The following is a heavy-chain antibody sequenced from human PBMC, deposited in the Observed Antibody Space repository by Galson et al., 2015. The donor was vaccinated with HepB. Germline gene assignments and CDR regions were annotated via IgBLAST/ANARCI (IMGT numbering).Heavy chain of an antibody. CDR1: GFTFSNYG. J-gene: IGHJ6*02. Sequence: SLRLSCAASGFTFSNYGMHWVRQAPGKGLEWVALISYDGSNEYYADSVKGRFTISRDSSKNTLYLQMSSLRPEDTAVYYCAKDGVYTALVLYYYGLDVWGQGTTVTVSS. D-gene: IGHD5-18*01. CDR2: ISYDGSNE. CDR3: AKDGVYTALVLYYYGLDV. V-gene: IGHV3-30*18.